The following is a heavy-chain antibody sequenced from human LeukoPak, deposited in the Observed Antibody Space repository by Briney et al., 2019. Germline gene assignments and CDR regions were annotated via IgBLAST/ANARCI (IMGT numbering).Heavy chain of an antibody. V-gene: IGHV4-59*12. J-gene: IGHJ4*02. D-gene: IGHD3-22*01. CDR2: IYYSGST. CDR1: GGSISSYY. Sequence: SENLSLTSTVSGGSISSYYWSWMGQPPGQGLEWIGCIYYSGSTYYNPSLKSRVTISVDTSKNQFSLKLSSVAAADTAVYYCASKYYDSSGYYYGAVDYWGQGTLVTVSS. CDR3: ASKYYDSSGYYYGAVDY.